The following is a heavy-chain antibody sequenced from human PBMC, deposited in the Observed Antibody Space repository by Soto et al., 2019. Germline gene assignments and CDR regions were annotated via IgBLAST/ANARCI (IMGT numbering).Heavy chain of an antibody. V-gene: IGHV4-59*01. CDR1: GASISRYY. Sequence: SETLSLTCTVSGASISRYYWSWIRQSPGKGLEWIGYLYNTGSTIYNPSLKSRVTISVDTSKNQFSLKMNSVTAADTAVYYCSRFTGYCFSTGCHGYYGMDVWGQGTTVTVSS. D-gene: IGHD2-2*03. CDR2: LYNTGST. CDR3: SRFTGYCFSTGCHGYYGMDV. J-gene: IGHJ6*02.